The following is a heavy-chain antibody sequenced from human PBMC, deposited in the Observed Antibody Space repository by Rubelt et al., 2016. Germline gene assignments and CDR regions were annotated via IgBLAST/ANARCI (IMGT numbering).Heavy chain of an antibody. CDR3: ARDPRYHGSGSPFDY. V-gene: IGHV4-59*12. D-gene: IGHD3-10*01. J-gene: IGHJ4*02. CDR1: GGSISTYY. Sequence: QLQLQESGPGLVKPSETLSLTCTVSGGSISTYYWSWIRQPPGKGLEWIGYIYYIGSTNYNPSLKSRVTLSVDTSKNQFSLKRTSVTAAETAVYYCARDPRYHGSGSPFDYWGQGTLVTVSS. CDR2: IYYIGST.